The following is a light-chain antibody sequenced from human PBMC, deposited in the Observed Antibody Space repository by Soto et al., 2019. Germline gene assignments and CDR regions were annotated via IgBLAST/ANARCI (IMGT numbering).Light chain of an antibody. CDR3: QQYKNWPRT. CDR1: QSVSSD. J-gene: IGKJ1*01. CDR2: AVS. V-gene: IGKV3-15*01. Sequence: EIVMTQSPATLSLSPGERATLSCRVSQSVSSDIAWYKQKPGQAPRLLIHAVSTRATGIPARFSGSGSGTEFTLTISSLKSEDFEVYYCQQYKNWPRTFGQGTKVDIK.